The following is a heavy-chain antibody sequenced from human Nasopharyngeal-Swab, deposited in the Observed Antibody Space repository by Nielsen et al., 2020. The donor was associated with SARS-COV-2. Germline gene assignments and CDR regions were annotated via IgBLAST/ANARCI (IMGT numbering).Heavy chain of an antibody. Sequence: SETLSLTCTVSGGSISSYYWTWIRQAPGKGLEWIGNIYYSGATTYNSSLKSRLTISVVTSENQVSLKLSSVTAADTAVYYCAGFCPGGSCPDHWGQGTLVTVSS. D-gene: IGHD2-15*01. J-gene: IGHJ4*02. CDR3: AGFCPGGSCPDH. CDR2: IYYSGAT. V-gene: IGHV4-59*01. CDR1: GGSISSYY.